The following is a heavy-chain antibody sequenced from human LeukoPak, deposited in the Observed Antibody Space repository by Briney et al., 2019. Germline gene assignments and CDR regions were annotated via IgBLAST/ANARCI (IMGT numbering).Heavy chain of an antibody. D-gene: IGHD5-18*01. CDR1: GITFSSCG. CDR2: ISYDGSNK. V-gene: IGHV3-30*18. CDR3: AKVDTAMGAGDY. Sequence: GRSLRLSCAASGITFSSCGMHWVRQAPGKGLEWVAVISYDGSNKYYADSVKGRFTISRDNSKNTLYLQMNSLRAEDTAVYYCAKVDTAMGAGDYWGQGTLVTVSS. J-gene: IGHJ4*02.